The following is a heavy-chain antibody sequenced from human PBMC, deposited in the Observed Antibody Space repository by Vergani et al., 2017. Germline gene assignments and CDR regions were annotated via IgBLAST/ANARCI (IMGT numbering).Heavy chain of an antibody. D-gene: IGHD3-22*01. Sequence: EVQLVESGGGLVQPGRSLRLSCAASGFTFDDYAMHWVRQAPGKGLEWVSGISWNSGSIGYADSVKGRFTISRDNAKNSLYLQMNSLRAEDTALYYCAKDITPYYYYSSGLGCLVYWGQGTLVTVSS. CDR2: ISWNSGSI. CDR3: AKDITPYYYYSSGLGCLVY. V-gene: IGHV3-9*01. J-gene: IGHJ4*02. CDR1: GFTFDDYA.